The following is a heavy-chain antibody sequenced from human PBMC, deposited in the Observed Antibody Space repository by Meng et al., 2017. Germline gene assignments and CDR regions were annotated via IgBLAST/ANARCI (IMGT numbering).Heavy chain of an antibody. CDR2: IKPDGTMT. Sequence: VRLGESGGGSVQSGGVRSLSCTASGFTFRNYWMHWVRQAPGKGLVWVSRIKPDGTMTVYADSVKGRFTISRDNAKNTLYLQMNSLRSDDTAVYYCARSDWFDPWGQGTLVTVSS. CDR3: ARSDWFDP. V-gene: IGHV3-74*01. CDR1: GFTFRNYW. J-gene: IGHJ5*02.